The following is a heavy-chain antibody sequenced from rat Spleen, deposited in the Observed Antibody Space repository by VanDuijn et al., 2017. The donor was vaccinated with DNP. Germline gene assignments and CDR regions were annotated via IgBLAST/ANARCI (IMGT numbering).Heavy chain of an antibody. J-gene: IGHJ4*01. CDR1: GYPIISNY. CDR2: ISFSGST. V-gene: IGHV3-1*01. D-gene: IGHD1-4*01. CDR3: ARWPGYNPPYAMDA. Sequence: EVQLQESGPGLVKPSQSLSLTCSVTGYPIISNYWGWIRKFPGNKMEWIGHISFSGSTTYSPSLKSRISITRDTSKNQLFLQVSSVTTEDTATYYCARWPGYNPPYAMDAWGQGTSVTVSS.